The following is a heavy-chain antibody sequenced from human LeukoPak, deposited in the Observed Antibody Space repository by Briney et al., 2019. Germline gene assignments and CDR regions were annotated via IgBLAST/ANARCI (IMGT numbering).Heavy chain of an antibody. CDR3: ARKPLLSYDSKFFDY. V-gene: IGHV3-20*04. CDR1: GFTFDDYG. J-gene: IGHJ4*02. Sequence: PGGSLRLSCAASGFTFDDYGMSWVRQAPGKGLEWVSGINWSGGSTGYADSVKGRFTISRDNAKNSLYLQMNSLRAEDTALYYCARKPLLSYDSKFFDYWGQGTLVTVSS. CDR2: INWSGGST. D-gene: IGHD3-22*01.